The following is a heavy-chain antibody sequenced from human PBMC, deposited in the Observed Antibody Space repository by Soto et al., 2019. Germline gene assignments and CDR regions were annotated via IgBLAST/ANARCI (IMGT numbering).Heavy chain of an antibody. D-gene: IGHD6-13*01. V-gene: IGHV4-31*03. CDR1: GCSISSGGYF. Sequence: SATLSLTCTVSGCSISSGGYFWSWVRQHPGKGLEWIGNIYYIGRTYYNPSLKSRVTISVDTSKNQFSLKLSSVTAADTAVYYCARFAREENPKVGSWYYFDYWGQGTRVTVSS. J-gene: IGHJ4*02. CDR2: IYYIGRT. CDR3: ARFAREENPKVGSWYYFDY.